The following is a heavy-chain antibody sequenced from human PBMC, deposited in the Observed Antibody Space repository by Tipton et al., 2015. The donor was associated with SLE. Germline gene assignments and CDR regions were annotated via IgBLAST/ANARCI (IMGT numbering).Heavy chain of an antibody. CDR3: ARGSRVEEELDY. CDR1: GDSISSGRHY. CDR2: IYENGGT. Sequence: TLSLTCTVSGDSISSGRHYWSWIRQPAGKGLEWIGHIYENGGTNYNPSLRSRVTMSVDTSKNQFSLRLKTVTAADTAVYYCARGSRVEEELDYWGQGTLVTVSS. D-gene: IGHD1-26*01. J-gene: IGHJ4*02. V-gene: IGHV4-61*09.